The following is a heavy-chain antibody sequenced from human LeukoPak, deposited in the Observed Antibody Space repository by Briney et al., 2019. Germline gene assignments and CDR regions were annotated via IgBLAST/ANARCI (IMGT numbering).Heavy chain of an antibody. CDR1: GFTFSSYA. J-gene: IGHJ4*02. V-gene: IGHV3-23*01. CDR3: AKESPYGSGSRNYYFHY. D-gene: IGHD3-10*01. Sequence: GGSLRLSCAASGFTFSSYAMSWVRQAPGKGLEWASAISGSADRTYYADSVKGRFTISRDNSKNTLYLQMNSLRPEVTAIYYCAKESPYGSGSRNYYFHYWGQGTLVTVSS. CDR2: ISGSADRT.